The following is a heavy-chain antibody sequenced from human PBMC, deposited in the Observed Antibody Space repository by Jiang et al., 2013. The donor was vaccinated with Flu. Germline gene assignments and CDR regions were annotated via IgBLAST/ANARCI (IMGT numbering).Heavy chain of an antibody. Sequence: RLSCVVSGFTFSSYEMNWVRQPPGKGLEWVSFINGGSDGIFYADSVKGRFTISRDNAKNSLYLQMNSLRAEDTACYYCARDEPPLGGFNTYFFDYWGQGTLVTVSS. D-gene: IGHD5-24*01. J-gene: IGHJ4*02. V-gene: IGHV3-48*03. CDR3: ARDEPPLGGFNTYFFDY. CDR1: GFTFSSYE. CDR2: INGGSDGI.